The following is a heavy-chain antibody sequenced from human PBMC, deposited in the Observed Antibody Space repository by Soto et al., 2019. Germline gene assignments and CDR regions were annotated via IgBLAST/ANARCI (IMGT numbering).Heavy chain of an antibody. CDR2: IRKDESKK. CDR3: ARDVSPGSGPYYDAFDI. V-gene: IGHV3-7*05. Sequence: EVQLVESGGGLVQPGESLRLSCSASGFTFSDYWMTWVRQAPGKGLEWVANIRKDESKKSYLDSVRGRFTVSRDNARNLLYLQMDSPRAEDTALYYCARDVSPGSGPYYDAFDIWGQGTMVTVSS. J-gene: IGHJ3*02. CDR1: GFTFSDYW. D-gene: IGHD3-22*01.